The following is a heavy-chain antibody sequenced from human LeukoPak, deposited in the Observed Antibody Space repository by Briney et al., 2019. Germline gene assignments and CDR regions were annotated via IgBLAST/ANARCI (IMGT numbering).Heavy chain of an antibody. Sequence: SETLSLTCALSGYSIRSGYYWGWIRQPPGKGLEWIGSIYHSGSTYYNPSPKSRVDISVDTSKNRFSLKLSSVTAADTAVYYCASLGVPAARYYFDYWGQGALVTVSS. J-gene: IGHJ4*02. CDR3: ASLGVPAARYYFDY. V-gene: IGHV4-38-2*01. D-gene: IGHD2-2*01. CDR2: IYHSGST. CDR1: GYSIRSGYY.